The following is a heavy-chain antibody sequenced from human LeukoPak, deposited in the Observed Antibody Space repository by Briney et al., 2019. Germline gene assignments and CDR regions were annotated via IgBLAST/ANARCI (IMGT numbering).Heavy chain of an antibody. J-gene: IGHJ5*02. Sequence: SETLSLTCTVSGGSISSSSYYWGWIRQPPGKGLEWIGSIYYSGSTYYNPSLKSRVTISVDTSKNQFSLKLSSVTAADTAVYYCARHGPLRFLEWLLSPYNWFDPWGQGTLVTVSS. V-gene: IGHV4-39*01. CDR2: IYYSGST. D-gene: IGHD3-3*01. CDR1: GGSISSSSYY. CDR3: ARHGPLRFLEWLLSPYNWFDP.